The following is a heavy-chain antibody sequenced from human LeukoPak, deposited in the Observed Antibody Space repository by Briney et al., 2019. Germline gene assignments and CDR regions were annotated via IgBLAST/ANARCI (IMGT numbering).Heavy chain of an antibody. V-gene: IGHV3-7*03. J-gene: IGHJ4*02. CDR2: IKQDGSEK. CDR3: AKDWDNEPQLQLDY. CDR1: GFTFSNCW. Sequence: AGGSLRLSCAASGFTFSNCWMSWIRQAPGKGLEWVANIKQDGSEKYYVDSVKGRFTISRDNSKNTVYLQMNSLRAEDTAVYYCAKDWDNEPQLQLDYWGQGTPVTVSS. D-gene: IGHD1/OR15-1a*01.